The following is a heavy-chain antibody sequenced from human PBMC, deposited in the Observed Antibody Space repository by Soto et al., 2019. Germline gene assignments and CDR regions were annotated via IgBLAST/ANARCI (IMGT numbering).Heavy chain of an antibody. Sequence: PGESLKISCKGSGYSFTSFWISWVRQMPGKGLEWMGRIDPTDAYANYSPSFQGHVTLSADKSISTVYLQWSNLRASDTAMYYCARLSNPYYYGMDVWGQGTTVTVSS. D-gene: IGHD4-4*01. CDR2: IDPTDAYA. CDR3: ARLSNPYYYGMDV. CDR1: GYSFTSFW. V-gene: IGHV5-10-1*01. J-gene: IGHJ6*02.